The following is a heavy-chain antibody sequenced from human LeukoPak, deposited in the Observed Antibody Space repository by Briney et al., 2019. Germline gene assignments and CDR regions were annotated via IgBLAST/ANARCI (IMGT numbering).Heavy chain of an antibody. Sequence: GGSLRLSCAASGFTFSSYWMSWVRQAPGKGLEWVANIKQDGSEKYYVDSVKGRFTISRDNAKNSLYLQMNSLRAEDTAVYYCARALPLPGIAARALAFDIWGQGTMVTVSS. J-gene: IGHJ3*02. V-gene: IGHV3-7*01. CDR3: ARALPLPGIAARALAFDI. CDR2: IKQDGSEK. D-gene: IGHD6-6*01. CDR1: GFTFSSYW.